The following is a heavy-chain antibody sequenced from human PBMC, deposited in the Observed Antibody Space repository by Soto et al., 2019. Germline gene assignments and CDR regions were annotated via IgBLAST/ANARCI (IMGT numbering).Heavy chain of an antibody. CDR2: IYWNDDK. J-gene: IGHJ5*02. CDR3: AHRGYGDYPRDNWFDP. Sequence: QITLKESGPTLVKPTQALTLTCSFSGFSLSTGGRGVGWIRQPPGKALEWLALIYWNDDKRFSPSLKSRLTITKDTSKNQVVLTMTTMDPVDTATYYCAHRGYGDYPRDNWFDPWGQGTLVTVSS. V-gene: IGHV2-5*01. CDR1: GFSLSTGGRG. D-gene: IGHD4-17*01.